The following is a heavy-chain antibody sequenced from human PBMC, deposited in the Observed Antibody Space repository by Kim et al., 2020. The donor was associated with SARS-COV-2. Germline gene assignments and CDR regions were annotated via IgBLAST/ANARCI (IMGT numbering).Heavy chain of an antibody. D-gene: IGHD6-6*01. CDR3: AREYSSSSGFDY. CDR2: INAGNGNT. V-gene: IGHV1-3*01. J-gene: IGHJ4*02. Sequence: ASVKVSCKASGYTFTSYAMHWVRQAPGQRLEWMGWINAGNGNTKYSQKFQGRVTITRDTSASTAYMELSSLRSEDTAVYYCAREYSSSSGFDYWGQGTLVTVSS. CDR1: GYTFTSYA.